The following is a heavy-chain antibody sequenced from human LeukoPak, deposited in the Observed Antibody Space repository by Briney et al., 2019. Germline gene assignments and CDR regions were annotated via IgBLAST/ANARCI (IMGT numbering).Heavy chain of an antibody. D-gene: IGHD3-22*01. CDR3: ARAADSSENAFDI. J-gene: IGHJ3*02. V-gene: IGHV3-21*01. Sequence: GGSLRLSCAASGFTFSSYAMHWVRQAPGKGLEWVSSISSSSSYIYYADSVKGRFTISRDNAKNSLYLQMNSLRAEDTAVYYCARAADSSENAFDIWGQGTMVTVSS. CDR1: GFTFSSYA. CDR2: ISSSSSYI.